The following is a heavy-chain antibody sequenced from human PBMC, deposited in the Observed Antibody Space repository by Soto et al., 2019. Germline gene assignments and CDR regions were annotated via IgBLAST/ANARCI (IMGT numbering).Heavy chain of an antibody. CDR1: VYTFNTYG. D-gene: IGHD3-3*01. J-gene: IGHJ5*02. CDR3: ARDPHEFWKSYWFDP. CDR2: ISAYDGKT. Sequence: ASVKVSCKTSVYTFNTYGINWVRQAPGQGLELMGWISAYDGKTTYAEKFQGRVTLTTDTSTSTAYMELRSLRSDETAIYYCARDPHEFWKSYWFDPWGQGTPVTVS. V-gene: IGHV1-18*01.